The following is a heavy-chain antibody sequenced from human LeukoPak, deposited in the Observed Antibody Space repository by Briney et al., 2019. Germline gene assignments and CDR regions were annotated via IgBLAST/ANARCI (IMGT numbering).Heavy chain of an antibody. J-gene: IGHJ3*02. D-gene: IGHD5-12*01. CDR3: ARLFGGYETPAFDI. CDR1: GGSFSGYY. CDR2: INHSGST. V-gene: IGHV4-34*01. Sequence: PSETLSLTCAVYGGSFSGYYWSWIRQPPGKGLEWIGEINHSGSTNYNPSLKSRVTISVDTSKNQFSLKLSSVTAADTAVYYCARLFGGYETPAFDIWGPGTMVTVSS.